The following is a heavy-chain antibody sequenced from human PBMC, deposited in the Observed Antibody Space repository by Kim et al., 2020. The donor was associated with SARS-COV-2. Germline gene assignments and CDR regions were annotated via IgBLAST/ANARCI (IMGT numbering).Heavy chain of an antibody. J-gene: IGHJ4*02. CDR1: GYSFTRNW. D-gene: IGHD3-9*01. CDR2: IYPGDSNT. V-gene: IGHV5-51*01. Sequence: GESLKISCKGSGYSFTRNWIGWVRQMPGKGLEWMGIIYPGDSNTKYSPSFQGQVIISADKSISTAYLQWSSLKASDTAMYFCTRASQLRYFGRLDYFDYWGQGTLVTVSS. CDR3: TRASQLRYFGRLDYFDY.